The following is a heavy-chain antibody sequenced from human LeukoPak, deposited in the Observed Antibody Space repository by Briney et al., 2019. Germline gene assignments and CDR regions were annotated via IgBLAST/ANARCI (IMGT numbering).Heavy chain of an antibody. J-gene: IGHJ3*02. V-gene: IGHV3-23*01. CDR2: ISGRDGRT. Sequence: VGSLRLSCAASGFTFSTYTMTWVRQAPGKGLEWVSAISGRDGRTYYADSVKGQFTISRDHSKNTLYLQMNSLRAEDTAVYYCSKDQYSGYDYGAFDIWGQGTMVTVSS. CDR3: SKDQYSGYDYGAFDI. CDR1: GFTFSTYT. D-gene: IGHD5-12*01.